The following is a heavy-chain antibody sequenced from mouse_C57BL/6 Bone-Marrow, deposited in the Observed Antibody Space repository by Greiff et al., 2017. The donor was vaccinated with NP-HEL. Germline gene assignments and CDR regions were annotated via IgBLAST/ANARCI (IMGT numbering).Heavy chain of an antibody. CDR1: GYTFTDYE. V-gene: IGHV1-15*01. D-gene: IGHD6-1*01. Sequence: QVQLKESGAELVRPGASVTLSCKASGYTFTDYEMHWVKQTPVHGLEWIGAIDPETGGTAYNQKFKGKAILTADKSSSTAYMELRSLTSEDSAVYYCTRGVPRYFDVWGTGTTVTVSS. CDR3: TRGVPRYFDV. J-gene: IGHJ1*03. CDR2: IDPETGGT.